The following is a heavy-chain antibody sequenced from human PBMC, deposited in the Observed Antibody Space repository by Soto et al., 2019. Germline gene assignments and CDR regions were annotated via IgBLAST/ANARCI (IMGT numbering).Heavy chain of an antibody. J-gene: IGHJ4*02. V-gene: IGHV3-23*01. CDR3: AKLNDCSSTSCYAIFDY. CDR2: ISGSGGST. D-gene: IGHD2-2*01. CDR1: GFTFSSYA. Sequence: GGSLRLSCAASGFTFSSYAMSWVRQAPGKGLEWVSAISGSGGSTYYADSVKGRFTISRDNSKSTLYLQMNSLRAEDTAVYYCAKLNDCSSTSCYAIFDYWGQGTLVTVSS.